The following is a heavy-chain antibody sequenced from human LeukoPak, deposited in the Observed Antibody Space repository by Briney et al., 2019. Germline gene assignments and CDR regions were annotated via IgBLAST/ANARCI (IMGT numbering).Heavy chain of an antibody. D-gene: IGHD4-17*01. Sequence: WASVKVSCKASGYTFTSYGINWVRQAPGQGLEWMGWISAYSSNTHYAQKLQGRVTMTTDTSTSTAYMEVRSLRSDDTAVYYCATSRGDYYYYMDVWGKGTTVTVSS. CDR1: GYTFTSYG. V-gene: IGHV1-18*01. J-gene: IGHJ6*03. CDR3: ATSRGDYYYYMDV. CDR2: ISAYSSNT.